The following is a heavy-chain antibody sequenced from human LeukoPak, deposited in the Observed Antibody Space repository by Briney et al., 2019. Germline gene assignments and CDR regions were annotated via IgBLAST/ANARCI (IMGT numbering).Heavy chain of an antibody. CDR2: ISGSGGST. CDR3: AKAGDYYDSSGYSTYYYYMDV. V-gene: IGHV3-23*01. CDR1: GFTFSSYG. D-gene: IGHD3-22*01. J-gene: IGHJ6*03. Sequence: GGTPRLSCAASGFTFSSYGMSWVRQAPGKGLEWVSAISGSGGSTYYADSVKGRFTISRDNSKNTLYLQMNSLRAEDTAVYYCAKAGDYYDSSGYSTYYYYMDVWGKGTTVTISS.